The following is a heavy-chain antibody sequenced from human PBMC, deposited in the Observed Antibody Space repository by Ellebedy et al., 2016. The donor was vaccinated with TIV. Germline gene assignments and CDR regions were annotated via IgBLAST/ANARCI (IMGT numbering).Heavy chain of an antibody. Sequence: GGSLRLSCVASGFTFSSYAMNWVRQAPGKGLEWVSVISGSAITVGYADSVKGRFSVSRDNSKDTVYLEMNNLRAEDTAIYYCAKAQFGPAPLHYWGQGTLVAVSS. CDR2: ISGSAITV. CDR3: AKAQFGPAPLHY. CDR1: GFTFSSYA. V-gene: IGHV3-23*01. D-gene: IGHD3-16*01. J-gene: IGHJ4*02.